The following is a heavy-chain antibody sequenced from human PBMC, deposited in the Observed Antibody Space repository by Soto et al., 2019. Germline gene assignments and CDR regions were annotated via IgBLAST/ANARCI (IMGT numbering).Heavy chain of an antibody. CDR1: GGTFSSYT. CDR2: INPNSGGT. V-gene: IGHV1-2*04. D-gene: IGHD3-3*01. J-gene: IGHJ6*02. Sequence: ASVKVSCKASGGTFSSYTISWVRQAPGQGLEWMGWINPNSGGTNYAQKFQGWVTMTRDTSISTAYMELSRLRSDDTAVYYCARDLLPTIFGVVPLTYVHGMDVWGQGTTVTVSS. CDR3: ARDLLPTIFGVVPLTYVHGMDV.